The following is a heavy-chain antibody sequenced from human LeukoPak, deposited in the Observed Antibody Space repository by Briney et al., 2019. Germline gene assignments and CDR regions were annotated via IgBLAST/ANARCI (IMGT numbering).Heavy chain of an antibody. V-gene: IGHV1-69*05. D-gene: IGHD3-10*01. J-gene: IGHJ4*02. CDR2: IIPIFGTA. CDR1: GGTFSSYA. CDR3: ARDTHYYGSGSYCDY. Sequence: GASVKVSCKASGGTFSSYAISWVRQAPGQGLEWMGGIIPIFGTANYAQKFQGRVTITTDESTSTAYMELSSLRSEDTAVYYCARDTHYYGSGSYCDYWGQGTLVTVSS.